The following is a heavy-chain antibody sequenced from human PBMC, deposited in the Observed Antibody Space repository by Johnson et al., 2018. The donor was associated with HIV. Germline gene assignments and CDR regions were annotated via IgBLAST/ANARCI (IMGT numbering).Heavy chain of an antibody. J-gene: IGHJ3*02. CDR3: AREGPSERAGFDI. V-gene: IGHV3-33*08. CDR2: IWYDGSNK. CDR1: GFTFSSYG. Sequence: QVQLVESGGNLVQPGGSLRLSCAASGFTFSSYGMHWVRQAPGKGLEWVAVIWYDGSNKYYADSVKGRFTISRDSSKNTPFLQMNGLRPEDTAVYYCAREGPSERAGFDIWGQGTMVTVSS.